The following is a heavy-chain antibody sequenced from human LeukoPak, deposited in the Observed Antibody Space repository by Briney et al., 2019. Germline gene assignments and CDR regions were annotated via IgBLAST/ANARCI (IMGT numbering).Heavy chain of an antibody. CDR1: GFTFDDYA. CDR2: ISWNSGSI. Sequence: GGSLRLSCAASGFTFDDYAMHWVRQAPGKGLEWVSGISWNSGSIGYADSVKGRFTISRDNAKNSLYLQMNSLRAEDTALYYCAKVSSGMITFGGVIVRENYFDYWGQGTLVTVSS. V-gene: IGHV3-9*01. J-gene: IGHJ4*02. D-gene: IGHD3-16*02. CDR3: AKVSSGMITFGGVIVRENYFDY.